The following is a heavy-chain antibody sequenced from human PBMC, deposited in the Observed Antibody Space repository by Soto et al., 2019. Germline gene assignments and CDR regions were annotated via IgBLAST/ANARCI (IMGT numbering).Heavy chain of an antibody. CDR2: VQWPGNT. J-gene: IGHJ5*02. CDR1: GGSIRSNNHY. Sequence: QLQLQESGPGLVKPSETLSVTCTVSGGSIRSNNHYWGWIRQPPGKGLEGVANVQWPGNTYSSPSLKSRVTTSVDRCQNHFSLKLSSVTAADTAIYYWARQRCTADNCYVRATWCDPWGPGTLVTVSS. V-gene: IGHV4-39*01. D-gene: IGHD1-20*01. CDR3: ARQRCTADNCYVRATWCDP.